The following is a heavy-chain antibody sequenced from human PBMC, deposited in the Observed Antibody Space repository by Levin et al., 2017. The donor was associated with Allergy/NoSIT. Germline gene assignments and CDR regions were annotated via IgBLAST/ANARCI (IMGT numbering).Heavy chain of an antibody. CDR3: AREARDSSGYSYSQYFDS. D-gene: IGHD3-22*01. V-gene: IGHV3-30*01. Sequence: GGSLRLSCAASGFTFSTYPMHWVRHAPGMGLEWVAIISYDGSNKYSADSVKGRFTISRDNSKNTLYLQMDSLRSEDTAVYYCAREARDSSGYSYSQYFDSWGQGTLVTVSS. CDR2: ISYDGSNK. J-gene: IGHJ4*02. CDR1: GFTFSTYP.